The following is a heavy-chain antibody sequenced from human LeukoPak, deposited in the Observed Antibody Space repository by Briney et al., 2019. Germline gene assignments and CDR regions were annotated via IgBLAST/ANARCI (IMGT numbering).Heavy chain of an antibody. J-gene: IGHJ4*02. Sequence: GGPLRLSCAASGFTFSDYYMRWIRQAPGKGLEWVSYISSSGSTIYYADPVKGRFTISRENAETSLYLQMNRLRAEDTAVYYWSRNGGVWWYYDSSGYYPYDYWGQGTLVTVSS. V-gene: IGHV3-11*01. CDR1: GFTFSDYY. CDR3: SRNGGVWWYYDSSGYYPYDY. D-gene: IGHD3-22*01. CDR2: ISSSGSTI.